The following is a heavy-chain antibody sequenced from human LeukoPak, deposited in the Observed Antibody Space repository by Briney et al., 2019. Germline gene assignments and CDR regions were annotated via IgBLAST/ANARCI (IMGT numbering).Heavy chain of an antibody. CDR1: GGSISSTNW. J-gene: IGHJ5*02. V-gene: IGHV4-4*02. D-gene: IGHD2-15*01. CDR3: ARGGTGYCSGGSCYSDQNWFDP. Sequence: PSETLSLTCAVSGGSISSTNWWSWVRQPPGKGLEWIGYIFHNGNTNYAPSLKSRVTMSVDTSKNQFSLKLSSVTAADTAVYYCARGGTGYCSGGSCYSDQNWFDPWGQGTLVTVSS. CDR2: IFHNGNT.